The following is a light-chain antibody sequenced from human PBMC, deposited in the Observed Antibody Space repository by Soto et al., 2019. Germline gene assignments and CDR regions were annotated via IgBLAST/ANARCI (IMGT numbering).Light chain of an antibody. CDR1: SSDVGGYNY. CDR2: DVT. J-gene: IGLJ1*01. Sequence: QSVLTQPASVSGSPGQSITISCTGTSSDVGGYNYVSWYQQHPVKAPKLMIFDVTNRPSGVSDCFSCSKSGNTASLTISGLQAEDEADYYCSSYTSSSTPYVFGTGTKVTVL. CDR3: SSYTSSSTPYV. V-gene: IGLV2-14*01.